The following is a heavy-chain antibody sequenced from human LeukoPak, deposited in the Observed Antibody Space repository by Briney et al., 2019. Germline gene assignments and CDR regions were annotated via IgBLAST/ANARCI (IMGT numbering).Heavy chain of an antibody. V-gene: IGHV3-23*01. D-gene: IGHD5-12*01. CDR1: GFSFSDYA. CDR3: AKDSGFDYMDS. CDR2: ITGLGYST. Sequence: GYLRLSCEASGFSFSDYAMTWVRQAPGKGLEWVSSITGLGYSTFYADSVKDRFIISRDNSKNTFYLQMNSLRVEDTATYFCAKDSGFDYMDSWGQGTLDTV. J-gene: IGHJ4*02.